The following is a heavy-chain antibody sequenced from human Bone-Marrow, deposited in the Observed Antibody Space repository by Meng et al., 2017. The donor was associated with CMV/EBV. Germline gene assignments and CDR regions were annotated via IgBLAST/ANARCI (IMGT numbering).Heavy chain of an antibody. Sequence: VRMGVTGAEVRRPRSTVKVSCKASGYTFTSYDINSVRQAAGQGLEWMGWMNPNSGNTDYAQKFQGRVTMTRNISKSTACMDLSSLRSEDTAVYYCATGVADFEYWGQGTLVTVSS. J-gene: IGHJ4*02. CDR2: MNPNSGNT. CDR1: GYTFTSYD. CDR3: ATGVADFEY. V-gene: IGHV1-8*01. D-gene: IGHD6-19*01.